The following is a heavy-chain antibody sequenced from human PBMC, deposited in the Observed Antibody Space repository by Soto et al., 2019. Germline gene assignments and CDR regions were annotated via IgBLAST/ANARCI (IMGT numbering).Heavy chain of an antibody. CDR1: GGTISGYY. V-gene: IGHV4-4*07. J-gene: IGHJ5*02. Sequence: SETLSLTCSVSGGTISGYYWTWIRQPAGKGLEWIGRIYSSGNTKYNPSLQSRVTMSLDTSNNQFSLRLTSVTAADTAVYHCARGQRFSDWFDPWGQGTLVTVSS. CDR3: ARGQRFSDWFDP. CDR2: IYSSGNT. D-gene: IGHD3-3*01.